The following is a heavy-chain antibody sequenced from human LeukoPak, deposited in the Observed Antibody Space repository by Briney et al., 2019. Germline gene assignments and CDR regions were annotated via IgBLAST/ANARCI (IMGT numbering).Heavy chain of an antibody. CDR3: ARSTSSEYDIYHFDY. Sequence: PGRSLRLSCAASGFTFSSYGMHWVRQAPGKGLEWVAVIWYDGNNEYYADSVKGRFTISRDNSKNTLYLQMNSLRAEDTAVYYCARSTSSEYDIYHFDYWGQGTLVTVSS. J-gene: IGHJ4*02. CDR2: IWYDGNNE. D-gene: IGHD3-9*01. CDR1: GFTFSSYG. V-gene: IGHV3-33*01.